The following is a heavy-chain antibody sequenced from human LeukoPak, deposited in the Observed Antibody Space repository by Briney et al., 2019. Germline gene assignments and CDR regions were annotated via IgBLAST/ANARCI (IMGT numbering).Heavy chain of an antibody. J-gene: IGHJ4*02. D-gene: IGHD6-6*01. Sequence: PSETLSLTCSVSGGSVNSYYWSWIRQPPGKGLEWIGYIYTTGRTNYNPSLKSRVTISVDTSKNQFSLKLSSVTAADTAVYYCARGDSSSYIDYWGQGTLVTVSS. CDR1: GGSVNSYY. V-gene: IGHV4-4*09. CDR3: ARGDSSSYIDY. CDR2: IYTTGRT.